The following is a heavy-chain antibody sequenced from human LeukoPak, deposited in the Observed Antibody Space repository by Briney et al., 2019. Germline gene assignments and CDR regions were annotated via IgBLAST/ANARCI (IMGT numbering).Heavy chain of an antibody. CDR3: AKDLYPLIVGALFDY. CDR1: GFTFSSYG. J-gene: IGHJ4*02. D-gene: IGHD1-26*01. V-gene: IGHV3-30*18. CDR2: ISYDGSNK. Sequence: GGSLRPSCAASGFTFSSYGMHWVRQAPGKGLEWVAVISYDGSNKYYADSVKGRFTISRDNSKNTLYLQMNSLRAEDTAVYYCAKDLYPLIVGALFDYWGQGTLVTVSS.